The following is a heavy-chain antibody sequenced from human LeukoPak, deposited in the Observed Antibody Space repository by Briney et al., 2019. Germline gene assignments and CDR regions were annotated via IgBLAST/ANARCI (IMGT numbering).Heavy chain of an antibody. CDR2: IKSKTDGGTT. J-gene: IGHJ4*02. CDR1: VFAFTNAW. CDR3: TTDQGGGAPSWFPFDY. Sequence: GGSLRLSCAASVFAFTNAWMSWVRQAPGKGLEWVGRIKSKTDGGTTDYAAPVKGRFTISRDDSKNTLYLQMNSLKTEDTAVYYCTTDQGGGAPSWFPFDYWGQGTLVTVSP. D-gene: IGHD3-16*01. V-gene: IGHV3-15*01.